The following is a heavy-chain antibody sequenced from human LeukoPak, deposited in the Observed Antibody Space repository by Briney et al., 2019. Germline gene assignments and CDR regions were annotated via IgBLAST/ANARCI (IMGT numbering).Heavy chain of an antibody. CDR1: GFTFSSWW. J-gene: IGHJ4*02. D-gene: IGHD3-10*01. Sequence: GGSLRLSCAVSGFTFSSWWMTWVRQAPGKGLEWVANIKQDGSEKNCVDSVKGRFTISRDNAKNSLDLQMNSLRAEDTAVYYCAKDGNYYGSGSYFDYWGQGTLVTVSS. CDR3: AKDGNYYGSGSYFDY. CDR2: IKQDGSEK. V-gene: IGHV3-7*03.